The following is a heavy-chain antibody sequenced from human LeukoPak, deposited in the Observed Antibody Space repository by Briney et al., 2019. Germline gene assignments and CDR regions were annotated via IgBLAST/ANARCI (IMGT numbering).Heavy chain of an antibody. J-gene: IGHJ4*02. CDR3: ARNLDGIAAAGPFDY. V-gene: IGHV1-69*05. Sequence: ASVKVSCKASGGTFSSYAISWVRQAPGQGLEWMGGIIPIFGTANYAQKFQGRVTITTDESTSTAYMELSSLRSEDTAVYYCARNLDGIAAAGPFDYWGQGTLVTVSS. D-gene: IGHD6-13*01. CDR2: IIPIFGTA. CDR1: GGTFSSYA.